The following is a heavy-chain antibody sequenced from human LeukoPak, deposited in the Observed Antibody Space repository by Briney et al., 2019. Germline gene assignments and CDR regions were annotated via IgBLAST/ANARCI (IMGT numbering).Heavy chain of an antibody. D-gene: IGHD2-2*01. CDR3: ARGSPAWRPSSASYFDY. CDR2: ISSSSSYI. V-gene: IGHV3-21*01. J-gene: IGHJ4*02. Sequence: PGGSLRLSCAASGFTFSSYSMNWVRQAPGKGLEWVSSISSSSSYIYYADSVKGRFTISRDNAKNSLYLQMNSLRAEDTAVYYCARGSPAWRPSSASYFDYWGQGTLVTVSS. CDR1: GFTFSSYS.